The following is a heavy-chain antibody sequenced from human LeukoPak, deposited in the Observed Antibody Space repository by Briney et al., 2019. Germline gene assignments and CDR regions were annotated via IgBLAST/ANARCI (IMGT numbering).Heavy chain of an antibody. CDR3: AKVTGKKDGSDFDY. CDR2: ISWNSGNI. J-gene: IGHJ4*02. V-gene: IGHV3-9*01. D-gene: IGHD3-10*01. CDR1: GFTFDDYA. Sequence: GGSLRLSCAASGFTFDDYAMHWVRQAPGKGLEWVSGISWNSGNIGYADSVKGRFTISRDNAKNSLYLQMNSLRAEDTALYYCAKVTGKKDGSDFDYWGQGTLVTVSS.